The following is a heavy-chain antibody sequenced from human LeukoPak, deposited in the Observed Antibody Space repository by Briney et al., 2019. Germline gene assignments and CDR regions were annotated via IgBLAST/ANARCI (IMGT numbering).Heavy chain of an antibody. V-gene: IGHV3-7*04. CDR1: GFTFSSYW. Sequence: GGSHRLSCAASGFTFSSYWMSWVRQAPGRGLEWVANIKGDGSDNHYVDSVRGRFTISRDNAKNSLYLQMNSLRAEDTAVYYCARDLGYCRADYWGQGTLVTVSS. J-gene: IGHJ4*02. CDR3: ARDLGYCRADY. D-gene: IGHD5-12*01. CDR2: IKGDGSDN.